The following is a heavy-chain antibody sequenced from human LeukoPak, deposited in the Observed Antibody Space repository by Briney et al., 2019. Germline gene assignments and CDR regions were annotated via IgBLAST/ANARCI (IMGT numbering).Heavy chain of an antibody. J-gene: IGHJ4*02. V-gene: IGHV4-39*01. CDR3: ARFSRYSSGWLTPIYIDY. CDR2: IHYSGST. D-gene: IGHD6-19*01. Sequence: ASETLSLTCTVSGGSISSSSYYWGWIRQPPGKGLDWIGSIHYSGSTYYNPSLKSRVTISVDTSKNQFSLKLSSVTAADTDVYYCARFSRYSSGWLTPIYIDYWGQGTLVTVSS. CDR1: GGSISSSSYY.